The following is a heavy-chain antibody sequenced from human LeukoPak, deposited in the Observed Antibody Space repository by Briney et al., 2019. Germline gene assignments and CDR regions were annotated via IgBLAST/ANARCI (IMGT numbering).Heavy chain of an antibody. CDR1: GYTFTGYY. D-gene: IGHD3-3*01. CDR3: ARDGAVLRFLEWRFDY. J-gene: IGHJ4*02. V-gene: IGHV1-2*02. Sequence: GASVKVSCKASGYTFTGYYMHWVRQAPGQGLEWMGWINPNSGGTNYAQKFQGRVTMTRDTSISTAYMELSRLRSDDTAVYYCARDGAVLRFLEWRFDYWGQGTLVTVSS. CDR2: INPNSGGT.